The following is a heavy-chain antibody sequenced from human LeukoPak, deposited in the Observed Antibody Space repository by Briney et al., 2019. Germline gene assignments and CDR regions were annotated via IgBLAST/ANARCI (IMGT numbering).Heavy chain of an antibody. CDR2: IHYSGTT. V-gene: IGHV4-39*07. CDR1: GGSITGSSYY. J-gene: IGHJ5*02. D-gene: IGHD3-10*01. CDR3: ARDSGTTGEVKFDP. Sequence: SETLSLTCTVSGGSITGSSYYWGWIRQPPGKGLEWIGTIHYSGTTYYNPSLRSRVIISVDTSKNQFSLKLSLVTAADTAVYYCARDSGTTGEVKFDPWGQGTLVTVSS.